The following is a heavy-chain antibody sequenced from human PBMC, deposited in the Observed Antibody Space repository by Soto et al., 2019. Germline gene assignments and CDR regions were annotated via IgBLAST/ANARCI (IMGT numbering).Heavy chain of an antibody. CDR3: ARGSMVRGGSWFDP. J-gene: IGHJ5*02. D-gene: IGHD3-10*01. CDR2: IYYSGST. CDR1: GGSISSGGYY. V-gene: IGHV4-31*03. Sequence: QVQLQESGPGLVKPSQTLSLTCTVSGGSISSGGYYWSWIRQHPGKGLEWIGYIYYSGSTYYNPSLKIRVTISVDTSKNQFSLKLSSVTAADTAVYYCARGSMVRGGSWFDPWGQGTLVTVSS.